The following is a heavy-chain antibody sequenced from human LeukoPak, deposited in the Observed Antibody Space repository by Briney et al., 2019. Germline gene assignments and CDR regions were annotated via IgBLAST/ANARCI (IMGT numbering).Heavy chain of an antibody. CDR3: ASLDSSGYTPTSYFDY. CDR1: GGSISSGGYY. Sequence: PSETLSLTCTVSGGSISSGGYYWSWIRQHPGKGLEWIGYIYYSGSTHYNPSLKSRVTISVDTSKNQFSLKLSSVTAADTAVYYCASLDSSGYTPTSYFDYWGQGTLVTVSS. J-gene: IGHJ4*02. D-gene: IGHD3-22*01. CDR2: IYYSGST. V-gene: IGHV4-31*03.